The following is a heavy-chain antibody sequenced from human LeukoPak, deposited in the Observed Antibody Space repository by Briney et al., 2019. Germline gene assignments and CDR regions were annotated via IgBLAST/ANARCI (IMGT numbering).Heavy chain of an antibody. CDR1: GYTFTSYY. D-gene: IGHD5-18*01. V-gene: IGHV1-46*01. CDR2: INPSGGST. Sequence: ASVKVSCKASGYTFTSYYMHCVRQAPGQGLEWMGIINPSGGSTSYAQKFQGRVTMTRDTSTSTVYMELSSLRSEDTAVYYCARDRADTAMAINFDYWGQGTLVTVSS. CDR3: ARDRADTAMAINFDY. J-gene: IGHJ4*02.